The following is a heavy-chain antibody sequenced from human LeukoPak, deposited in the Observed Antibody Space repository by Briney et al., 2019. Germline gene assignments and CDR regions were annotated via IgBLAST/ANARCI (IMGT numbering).Heavy chain of an antibody. Sequence: SETLSLTCTVSNDSIIRGHHYWSWVRQSPGKGLEWIGYNFYIGRTYYNPSLKSRLAMSIDTSTNQFSVKLSSVTVADTAVYFCARYYDILSYMDVWGKGTTVTVSS. CDR3: ARYYDILSYMDV. D-gene: IGHD3-9*01. CDR2: NFYIGRT. V-gene: IGHV4-30-4*08. J-gene: IGHJ6*03. CDR1: NDSIIRGHHY.